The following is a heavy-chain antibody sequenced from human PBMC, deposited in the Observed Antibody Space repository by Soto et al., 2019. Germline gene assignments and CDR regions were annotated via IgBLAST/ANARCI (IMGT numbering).Heavy chain of an antibody. CDR2: IYYSGST. V-gene: IGHV4-61*01. J-gene: IGHJ4*02. D-gene: IGHD3-3*01. CDR3: ARKGLGLDFWSGYKWYYFDY. Sequence: SETLSLTCTVSGGSVSSGSYYWSWIRQPPGKGLEWIGYIYYSGSTNYNPSLKSRVTISVDTSKNQFSLKLSSVTAADTAVYYCARKGLGLDFWSGYKWYYFDYWGQGTLVTVSS. CDR1: GGSVSSGSYY.